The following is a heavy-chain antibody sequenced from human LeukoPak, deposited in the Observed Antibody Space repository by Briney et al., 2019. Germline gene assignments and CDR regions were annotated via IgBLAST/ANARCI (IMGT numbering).Heavy chain of an antibody. J-gene: IGHJ4*02. CDR1: GFTVSNNC. CDR2: IYSGGNT. Sequence: GGSLRLSCAASGFTVSNNCMSWVRQATGKGLEWVSVIYSGGNTYYADSVRGRFTISRDNFKNTLYLQMNSLRAEDTAVYYCARSSRFGVFEAYFDFWGQGTLVTVSS. V-gene: IGHV3-53*01. D-gene: IGHD3-10*02. CDR3: ARSSRFGVFEAYFDF.